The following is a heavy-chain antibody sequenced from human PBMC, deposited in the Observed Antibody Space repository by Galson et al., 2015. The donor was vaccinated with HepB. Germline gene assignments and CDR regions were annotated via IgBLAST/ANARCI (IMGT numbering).Heavy chain of an antibody. CDR2: FAPEDGET. J-gene: IGHJ4*02. D-gene: IGHD2-8*01. V-gene: IGHV1-24*01. CDR1: GYTLTDLS. Sequence: SVKVSCKVSGYTLTDLSIHWVRQAPGKGLEWMGGFAPEDGETTYAQKFQGRLTMTEDTSTNTAYMELSDLRSEDTAVYYCTTTEYCFNGICYIWDHWGQGTLVTVSS. CDR3: TTTEYCFNGICYIWDH.